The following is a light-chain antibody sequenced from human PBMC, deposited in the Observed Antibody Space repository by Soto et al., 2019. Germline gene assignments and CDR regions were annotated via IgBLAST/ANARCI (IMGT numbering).Light chain of an antibody. CDR2: DSS. J-gene: IGKJ3*01. V-gene: IGKV1-5*01. CDR3: QQYNSN. CDR1: QSISRW. Sequence: DIQMTQSPSTLSASVGDRVTITCRASQSISRWLAWYQHKPGKALKLLIYDSSNLGSGVPSRFSGSGSGTESTLTISSLQPDDVATYYCQQYNSNFGPGTKVDIK.